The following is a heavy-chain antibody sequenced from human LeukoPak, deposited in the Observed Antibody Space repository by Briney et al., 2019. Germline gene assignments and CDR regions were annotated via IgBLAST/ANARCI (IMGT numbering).Heavy chain of an antibody. CDR2: TKPDGSER. CDR1: GFTFSDSW. CDR3: VAWGHYTY. J-gene: IGHJ4*02. Sequence: GSLRLSCVASGFTFSDSWLSWVRQAPGKGLEWVAHTKPDGSERWYVGSVQGRFTISRDNAKNSLNLQMNSLRVEDTAVYYCVAWGHYTYGGQEILVTVSS. V-gene: IGHV3-7*01. D-gene: IGHD2-2*02.